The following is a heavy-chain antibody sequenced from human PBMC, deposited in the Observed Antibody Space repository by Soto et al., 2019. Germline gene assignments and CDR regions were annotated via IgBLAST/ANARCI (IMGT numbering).Heavy chain of an antibody. V-gene: IGHV1-69*13. CDR2: IIPIFGTA. Sequence: SSVKVSCKASGGTFSSYAISWVRQAPGQGLEWMGGIIPIFGTANYAQKFQGRVTITADESTSTAYMELSSLRSEDTAVYYCAAKKQWLVGFWFDHWGQGTLVTLS. CDR3: AAKKQWLVGFWFDH. D-gene: IGHD6-19*01. J-gene: IGHJ5*02. CDR1: GGTFSSYA.